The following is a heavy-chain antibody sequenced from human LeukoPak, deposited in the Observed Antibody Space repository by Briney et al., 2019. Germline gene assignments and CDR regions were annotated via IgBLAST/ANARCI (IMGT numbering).Heavy chain of an antibody. Sequence: PGGSLRLSCAASGFTFSSYGMHWVRQAPGKGLEWVAVISYDGSNKYYADSVKGRFTISRDNSKNTLYLQMNSLRAEDTAVYYCAKHGTYSSAAAGALDYWGQGTLVTVSS. J-gene: IGHJ4*02. CDR1: GFTFSSYG. V-gene: IGHV3-30*18. CDR3: AKHGTYSSAAAGALDY. D-gene: IGHD6-13*01. CDR2: ISYDGSNK.